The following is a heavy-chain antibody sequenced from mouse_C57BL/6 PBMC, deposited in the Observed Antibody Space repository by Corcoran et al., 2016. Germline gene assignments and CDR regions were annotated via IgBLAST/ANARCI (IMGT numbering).Heavy chain of an antibody. CDR2: INPYNGGT. J-gene: IGHJ4*01. CDR1: GYTFTDYY. CDR3: ARHYGSRAMDY. Sequence: EVQLQQSGPVLVKPGASVKMSCKASGYTFTDYYMNWVKQSHGKSLEWIGVINPYNGGTSYNQKFKGKATLTVDKSSSTAYMELNSLTSEDSAVYYCARHYGSRAMDYWGQGTSVTVSS. V-gene: IGHV1-19*01. D-gene: IGHD1-1*01.